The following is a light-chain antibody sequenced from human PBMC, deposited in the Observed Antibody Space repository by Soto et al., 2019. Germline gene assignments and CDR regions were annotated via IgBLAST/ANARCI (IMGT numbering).Light chain of an antibody. Sequence: QSVLTQPASVSGSPGQSITVSCTGTSDDIGRYNHVSWYQQHPGKAPKLMISETTNRPSGVSNRFSGSKSGNTASLTISRLQAEDEADYYCASYTTINTYVFGTGTKVTVL. CDR3: ASYTTINTYV. V-gene: IGLV2-14*01. CDR2: ETT. CDR1: SDDIGRYNH. J-gene: IGLJ1*01.